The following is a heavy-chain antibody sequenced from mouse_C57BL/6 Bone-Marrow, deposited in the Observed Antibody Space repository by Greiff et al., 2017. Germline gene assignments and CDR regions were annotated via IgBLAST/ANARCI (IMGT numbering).Heavy chain of an antibody. D-gene: IGHD4-1*01. J-gene: IGHJ4*01. CDR3: ARWGWDFMDY. Sequence: VQLQESGAELARPGASVKLSCKASGYTFTSYGISWVKQRTGQGLEWIGEIYPRSGNTYYNEKFKGKATLTADKASSTAYMELRSLTSEDSAVYYWARWGWDFMDYWGQGTSVTVSS. CDR1: GYTFTSYG. CDR2: IYPRSGNT. V-gene: IGHV1-81*01.